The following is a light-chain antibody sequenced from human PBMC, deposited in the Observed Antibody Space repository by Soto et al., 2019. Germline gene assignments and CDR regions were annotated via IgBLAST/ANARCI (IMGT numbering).Light chain of an antibody. Sequence: EIVLTQSPDTLSLLPMEIATLSCMASQSVSSFYLAWYQQKPGQAPRLLVYGVSKRATGIPDRFSGSGSGTDFTLTIRRLEPEDFAVYYCQQYGSSPPITFGQGTRLEI. CDR3: QQYGSSPPIT. V-gene: IGKV3-20*01. CDR1: QSVSSFY. CDR2: GVS. J-gene: IGKJ5*01.